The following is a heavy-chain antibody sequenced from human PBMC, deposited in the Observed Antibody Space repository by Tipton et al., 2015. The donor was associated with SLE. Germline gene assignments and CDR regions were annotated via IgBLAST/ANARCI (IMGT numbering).Heavy chain of an antibody. CDR1: GGSISSHY. Sequence: TLSLTCTVSGGSISSHYWSWIRQPPGKGLEWIGYIYYSGSTNYNPFLKSRVTISVDTSKNQFSLKLSSVTAADTAVYYCARGMTSYDAFDIWGQGTMVTVSS. CDR2: IYYSGST. CDR3: ARGMTSYDAFDI. J-gene: IGHJ3*02. D-gene: IGHD2-21*02. V-gene: IGHV4-59*11.